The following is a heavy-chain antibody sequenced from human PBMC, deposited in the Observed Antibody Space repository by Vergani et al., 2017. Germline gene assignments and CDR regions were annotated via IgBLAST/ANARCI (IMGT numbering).Heavy chain of an antibody. Sequence: QVQLVESGGGVVQPGGSLRLSCAASGFTFSSYGMHWVRQAPGKGLEWVAVIWYDGSNKYYADSVKGRFTISRDNSKNTLYLQMNSLRAEDTAVYYCARGASGDYVSSFDYWGQGTLVTVSS. J-gene: IGHJ4*02. CDR2: IWYDGSNK. CDR3: ARGASGDYVSSFDY. V-gene: IGHV3-30*19. CDR1: GFTFSSYG. D-gene: IGHD4-17*01.